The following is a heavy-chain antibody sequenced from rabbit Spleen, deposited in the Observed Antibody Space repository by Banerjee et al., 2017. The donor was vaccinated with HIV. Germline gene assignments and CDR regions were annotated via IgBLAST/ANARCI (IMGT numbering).Heavy chain of an antibody. V-gene: IGHV1S40*01. J-gene: IGHJ6*01. CDR1: GVSFSSCSY. CDR2: IEADGSGFT. D-gene: IGHD1-1*01. CDR3: ARDTSSSFASYGMDL. Sequence: ESGGGLVKPGASLTLTCTASGVSFSSCSYMCWVRPAPGKGLEWIACIEADGSGFTYFATWAKGRFTCSKTSSTTVTLQMTSLTAADTATYFCARDTSSSFASYGMDLWGQGTLVTVS.